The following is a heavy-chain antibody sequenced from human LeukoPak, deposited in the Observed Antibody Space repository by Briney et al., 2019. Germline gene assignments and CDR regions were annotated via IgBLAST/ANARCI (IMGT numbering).Heavy chain of an antibody. CDR2: IYYSGST. Sequence: PSETLSLTCNVSGGSISSYYWSWIRQPPGKGLEWIGYIYYSGSTNYNPSLKSRGTISVDKSKNQFSLKLSSVTAADTAVYYCAREWAAGNFDYWGQGTLVTVSS. V-gene: IGHV4-59*12. D-gene: IGHD6-13*01. J-gene: IGHJ4*02. CDR3: AREWAAGNFDY. CDR1: GGSISSYY.